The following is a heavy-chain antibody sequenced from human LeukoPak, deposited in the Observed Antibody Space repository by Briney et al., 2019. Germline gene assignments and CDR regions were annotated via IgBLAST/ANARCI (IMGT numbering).Heavy chain of an antibody. J-gene: IGHJ1*01. CDR1: GGTFSSYA. CDR2: IIPIFGTA. CDR3: ARSFIAAAGTRFEEYFQH. Sequence: SVKVSCKASGGTFSSYAISWVRQAPGQGLEWMGGIIPIFGTANYAQKFQGRVTITADESTSTAYMELSSLRSEDTAVYYCARSFIAAAGTRFEEYFQHWVQGTLVTVSS. D-gene: IGHD6-13*01. V-gene: IGHV1-69*01.